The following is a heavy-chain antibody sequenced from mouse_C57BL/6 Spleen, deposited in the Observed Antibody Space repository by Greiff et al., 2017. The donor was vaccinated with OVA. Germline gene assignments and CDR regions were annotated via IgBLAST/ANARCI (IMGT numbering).Heavy chain of an antibody. CDR2: ISDGGSYT. Sequence: EVQRVESGGGLVKPGGSLKLSCAASGFTFSSYAMSWVRQTPEKRLEWVATISDGGSYTYYPDNVKGRFTISRDNAKNNLYLQMSHLKSEDTAMYYCARDAHDGAYWGQGTLVTVSA. J-gene: IGHJ3*01. D-gene: IGHD2-12*01. V-gene: IGHV5-4*01. CDR3: ARDAHDGAY. CDR1: GFTFSSYA.